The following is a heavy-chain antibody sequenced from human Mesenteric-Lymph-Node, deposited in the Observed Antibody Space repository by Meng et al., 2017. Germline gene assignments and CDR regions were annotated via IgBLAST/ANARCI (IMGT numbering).Heavy chain of an antibody. V-gene: IGHV1-46*01. J-gene: IGHJ5*02. D-gene: IGHD3-22*01. CDR2: INPSGGST. Sequence: GQCVESGGVVKRPGAWVKVYCKRSGYRFPGCYVHWVRQAPGKGLEWMGIINPSGGSTSYAQKFQGRVTMTRDTSTSTVYMELSSLRSEDTAVYYCARKCYYDSSGYYSWFDPWGQGTLVTVSS. CDR3: ARKCYYDSSGYYSWFDP. CDR1: GYRFPGCY.